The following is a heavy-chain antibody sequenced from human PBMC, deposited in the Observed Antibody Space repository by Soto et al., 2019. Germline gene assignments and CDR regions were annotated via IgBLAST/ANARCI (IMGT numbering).Heavy chain of an antibody. CDR3: ARVSDSGTGYYYYGMDV. CDR1: GYTFTSYS. J-gene: IGHJ6*02. V-gene: IGHV1-18*01. Sequence: ASVEVSCRASGYTFTSYSISWVRQAPGQGLEWMGWISAYNGNTNYAQKLQGRVTMTTDTSTSTAYMELRSLRSDDTAVYYCARVSDSGTGYYYYGMDVWGQGTTVTVSS. D-gene: IGHD2-21*01. CDR2: ISAYNGNT.